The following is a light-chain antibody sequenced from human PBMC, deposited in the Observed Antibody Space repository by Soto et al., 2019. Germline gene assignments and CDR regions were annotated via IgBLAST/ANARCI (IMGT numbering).Light chain of an antibody. CDR2: GAS. Sequence: IVLTQSPGTLSLFPGERATLSCRASQSISTRYLAWYQQKPGQAPRLLIYGASSRATGIPDRFSGSGSGTDFPLTISIPEPEDFAVYHCQQYGSSPTFGQGTRLEIK. J-gene: IGKJ5*01. V-gene: IGKV3-20*01. CDR3: QQYGSSPT. CDR1: QSISTRY.